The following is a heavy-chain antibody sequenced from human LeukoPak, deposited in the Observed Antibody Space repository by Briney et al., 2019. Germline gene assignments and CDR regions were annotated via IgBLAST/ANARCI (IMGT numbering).Heavy chain of an antibody. Sequence: GGSLRLSCAASGISFSNYSMNWVRQAPGKGLEWVSGISWNSGSIGYADSVKGRFTISRDNAKNSLYLQMNSLRAEDMALYYCAKGSRGVISPYYMDVWGKGTTVTVSS. CDR3: AKGSRGVISPYYMDV. D-gene: IGHD3-10*01. J-gene: IGHJ6*03. V-gene: IGHV3-9*03. CDR2: ISWNSGSI. CDR1: GISFSNYS.